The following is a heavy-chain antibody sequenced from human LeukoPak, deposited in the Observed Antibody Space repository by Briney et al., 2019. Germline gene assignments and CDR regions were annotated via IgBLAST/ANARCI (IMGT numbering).Heavy chain of an antibody. J-gene: IGHJ5*02. Sequence: NPGGSLRLSCAASGFTFSDYYMSWIRQAPGKGLEWVSYISSSSSYTNYADSVKGRFTTSRDNAKNSLYLHMNSLRAEDTAVYYCARVIGGIRYFDWYNWFDPWSQGTLVTVSS. V-gene: IGHV3-11*05. CDR3: ARVIGGIRYFDWYNWFDP. D-gene: IGHD3-9*01. CDR2: ISSSSSYT. CDR1: GFTFSDYY.